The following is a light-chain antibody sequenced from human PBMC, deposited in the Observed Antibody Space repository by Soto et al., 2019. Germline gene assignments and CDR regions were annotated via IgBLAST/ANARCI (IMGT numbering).Light chain of an antibody. Sequence: EIVMTQSPATLSVSPGERATLSCRASQSVSSNSAWYQQKPGQAPRLLIYGASTRATGIPARFSGSGSVTEFTLTISSLQSEDFAVYYCQQYNNWPPWTFGQGTKVEI. CDR2: GAS. V-gene: IGKV3-15*01. CDR3: QQYNNWPPWT. CDR1: QSVSSN. J-gene: IGKJ1*01.